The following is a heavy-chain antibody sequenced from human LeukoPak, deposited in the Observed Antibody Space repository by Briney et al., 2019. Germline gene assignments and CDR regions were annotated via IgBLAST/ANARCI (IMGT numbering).Heavy chain of an antibody. CDR1: GFTFSSYE. D-gene: IGHD3-22*01. V-gene: IGHV3-48*03. J-gene: IGHJ3*02. CDR3: ARATLTHYYDSSGYWGRRSGEDAFDI. Sequence: PGGSLRLSCAAPGFTFSSYEMNWVRQAPGKVLEWDSYISSRGSNIYYAESVKGRVTISRDNAKNSLYLQMNSLRAEDTAVYYCARATLTHYYDSSGYWGRRSGEDAFDIWGQGTMVTVSS. CDR2: ISSRGSNI.